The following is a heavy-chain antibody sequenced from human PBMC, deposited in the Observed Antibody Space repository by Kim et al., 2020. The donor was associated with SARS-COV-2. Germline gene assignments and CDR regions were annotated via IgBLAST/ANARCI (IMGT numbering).Heavy chain of an antibody. CDR1: GYSFTSYW. Sequence: GESLKFSCKGSGYSFTSYWIGWVRQMPGKGLEWMGIIYPGDSDTRYSPSFQGQVTISADKSISTAYLQWSSLKASDTAMYYCARLEFGVVRGMPNWFDPWGQGTLVTVSS. J-gene: IGHJ5*02. V-gene: IGHV5-51*01. CDR2: IYPGDSDT. CDR3: ARLEFGVVRGMPNWFDP. D-gene: IGHD2-15*01.